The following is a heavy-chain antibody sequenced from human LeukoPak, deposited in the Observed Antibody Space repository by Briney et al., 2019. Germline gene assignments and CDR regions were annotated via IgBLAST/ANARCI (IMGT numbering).Heavy chain of an antibody. Sequence: GGSLRLSCAASGFTFSSYWMSWVRQAPGKGLEWVANIKQDGSEKYYVDSVKGRFTISRDNAKNSLYLQMHSLRAEDTAVYYCAKGSLSGGTCYFDYWGQGTLVTVSS. CDR1: GFTFSSYW. CDR2: IKQDGSEK. J-gene: IGHJ4*02. V-gene: IGHV3-7*03. D-gene: IGHD2-15*01. CDR3: AKGSLSGGTCYFDY.